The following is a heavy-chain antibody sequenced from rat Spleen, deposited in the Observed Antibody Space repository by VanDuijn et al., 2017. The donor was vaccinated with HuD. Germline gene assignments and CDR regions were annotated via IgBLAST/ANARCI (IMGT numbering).Heavy chain of an antibody. J-gene: IGHJ4*01. Sequence: EVQLVESGGGLVQPGGSLKLSCVASGFTFNNYWMTWIRQPPGKGLEWVASITNIGGSTYYPDSVKGRFTISRDNAKSTLYLQMNSLRSEDTATYYGTKNIAMDAWGQGASVTVSS. CDR2: ITNIGGST. D-gene: IGHD1-5*01. CDR1: GFTFNNYW. CDR3: TKNIAMDA. V-gene: IGHV5-31*01.